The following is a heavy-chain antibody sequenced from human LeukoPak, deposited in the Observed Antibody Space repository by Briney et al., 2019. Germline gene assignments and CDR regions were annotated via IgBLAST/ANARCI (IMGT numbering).Heavy chain of an antibody. J-gene: IGHJ5*02. CDR2: ISWNGGST. CDR3: ARDSTIISSSWLNWFDP. Sequence: GGSLRLSCVASGFTFDDYGMSWVRQAPGKGLEWVSGISWNGGSTGYADSVKGRFTISRDNAKNSLYLQMNSLRAEDTAVYYCARDSTIISSSWLNWFDPWGQGTLVTVSS. D-gene: IGHD6-13*01. V-gene: IGHV3-20*04. CDR1: GFTFDDYG.